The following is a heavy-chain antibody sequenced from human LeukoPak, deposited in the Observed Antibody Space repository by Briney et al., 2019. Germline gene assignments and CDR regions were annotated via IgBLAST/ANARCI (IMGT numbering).Heavy chain of an antibody. CDR2: INRDGSER. J-gene: IGHJ6*02. Sequence: GGSLRLSCAASGFTFSSYSMNWVRQAPGKGLEWVANINRDGSERYYVDSVKGRFTISRDDAKSSLYPQMNSLRAEDTAVYYCARRNAMDVWGQGTTVIVFS. CDR3: ARRNAMDV. CDR1: GFTFSSYS. V-gene: IGHV3-7*03.